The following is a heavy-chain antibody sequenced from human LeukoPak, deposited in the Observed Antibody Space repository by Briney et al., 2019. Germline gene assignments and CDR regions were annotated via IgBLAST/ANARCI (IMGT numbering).Heavy chain of an antibody. CDR2: ISYDGSNK. D-gene: IGHD6-13*01. CDR3: ARGSRYSSSWLVYNWFDP. V-gene: IGHV3-30*04. Sequence: PGGSLRLSCAASGFTFSSYAMHWVRQAPGNGLEWVAVISYDGSNKYYADSVKGRFTISRDNSKNTLYLQMNSLRAEDTAVYYCARGSRYSSSWLVYNWFDPWGEGTLVTVSS. CDR1: GFTFSSYA. J-gene: IGHJ5*02.